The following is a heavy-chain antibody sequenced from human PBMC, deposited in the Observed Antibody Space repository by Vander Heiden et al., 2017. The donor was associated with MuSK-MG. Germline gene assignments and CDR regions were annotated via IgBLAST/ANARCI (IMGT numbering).Heavy chain of an antibody. CDR2: IIPIFGTA. V-gene: IGHV1-69*01. CDR1: GGTFSSYA. CDR3: SREAVNFSYMDV. Sequence: QVQLVQSGAEVKKPGSSVQVSCKASGGTFSSYAISWVRQAPGQGLEWMGGIIPIFGTANYSQKFQGRVTITADESTRTAYMELRSMRSEDTAVYYYSREAVNFSYMDVWGKGTPVTVSS. J-gene: IGHJ6*03. D-gene: IGHD4-4*01.